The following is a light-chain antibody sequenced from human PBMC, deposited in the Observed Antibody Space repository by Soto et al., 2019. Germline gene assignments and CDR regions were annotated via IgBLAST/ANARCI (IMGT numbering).Light chain of an antibody. CDR3: QQSYSTHLT. CDR2: AAS. J-gene: IGKJ4*01. Sequence: DIQMTQSPSSLSVSVGDRVTITCRASQSIGGFLNWYQQKLGKAPKLLIYAASSLQSGVPSRFSGSGSGTDFPLTISSLQPEDFATYYCQQSYSTHLTFGGGTKVEI. CDR1: QSIGGF. V-gene: IGKV1-39*01.